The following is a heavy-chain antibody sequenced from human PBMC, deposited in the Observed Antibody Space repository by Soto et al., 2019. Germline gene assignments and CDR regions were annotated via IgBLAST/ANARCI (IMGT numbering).Heavy chain of an antibody. V-gene: IGHV3-11*01. CDR3: ARPRYCSGGSCHKLYYYYYMDV. J-gene: IGHJ6*03. CDR2: ISSSGSTI. D-gene: IGHD2-15*01. Sequence: GGSLRLSCAASGFTFSDYYMSWIRQAPGKGLEWVSYISSSGSTIYYADSVKGRFTISRDNAKNSLYLQMNSLRAEDTAVYYCARPRYCSGGSCHKLYYYYYMDVWGKGTTVTVSS. CDR1: GFTFSDYY.